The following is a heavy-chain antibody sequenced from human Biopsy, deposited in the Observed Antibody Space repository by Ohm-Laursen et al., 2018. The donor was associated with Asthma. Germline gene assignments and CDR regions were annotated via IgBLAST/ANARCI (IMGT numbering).Heavy chain of an antibody. V-gene: IGHV3-30*01. J-gene: IGHJ3*02. CDR1: GFSFSNFA. Sequence: SLRLPCTAFGFSFSNFAIHWVRQAPGKGLEWVGVISKDASTQDYADSVKGRFTMARDNSKNTLDLQMNSLREEDTAVYYCVRDGTDDAFDIGGQGTVVSFSS. CDR2: ISKDASTQ. CDR3: VRDGTDDAFDI. D-gene: IGHD1-1*01.